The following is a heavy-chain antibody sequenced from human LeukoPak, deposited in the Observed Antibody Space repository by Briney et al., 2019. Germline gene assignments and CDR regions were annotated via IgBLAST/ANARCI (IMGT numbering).Heavy chain of an antibody. CDR1: GYTFTGYY. CDR2: INPNSGGT. D-gene: IGHD2-15*01. Sequence: GASVKVSCKASGYTFTGYYMHWVRQAPGQGLEWMGWINPNSGGTNYAQKFQGRVTMTRDTSISTAYMELSRLRSDDTAVYYCARVPRPGWPLTYYYYGMDVWGQGTTVTVSS. CDR3: ARVPRPGWPLTYYYYGMDV. V-gene: IGHV1-2*02. J-gene: IGHJ6*02.